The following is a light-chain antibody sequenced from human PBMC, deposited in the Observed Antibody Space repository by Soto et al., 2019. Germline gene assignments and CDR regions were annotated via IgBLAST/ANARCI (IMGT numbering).Light chain of an antibody. CDR3: SSYTSSSIYV. Sequence: QSALTQPASVSGSPGQSITISCTGTSSDVGGYNYVSWYQQHPGKAPKLMICDVSNRPSGVSNRFFGSKSDNTAFLTISGLQAEDEADYFCSSYTSSSIYVFGTGTKLTVL. CDR1: SSDVGGYNY. V-gene: IGLV2-14*01. J-gene: IGLJ1*01. CDR2: DVS.